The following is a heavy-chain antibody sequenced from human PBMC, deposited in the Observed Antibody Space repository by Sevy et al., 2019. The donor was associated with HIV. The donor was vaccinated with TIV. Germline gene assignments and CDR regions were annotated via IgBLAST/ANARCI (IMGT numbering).Heavy chain of an antibody. CDR1: GFSFSNYV. Sequence: GGSLRLSCTASGFSFSNYVMAWVRQAPGKGLEWVSSVSPTSLSTYYAESVKGRFTISRDNSKNTLYLQMNSLRAEDTAIYYCAKLHSRMIPGNGALDYLGPGTLVTVSS. J-gene: IGHJ4*01. CDR2: VSPTSLST. CDR3: AKLHSRMIPGNGALDY. V-gene: IGHV3-23*01. D-gene: IGHD3-16*01.